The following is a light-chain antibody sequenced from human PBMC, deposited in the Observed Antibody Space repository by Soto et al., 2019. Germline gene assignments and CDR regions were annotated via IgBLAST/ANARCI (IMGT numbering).Light chain of an antibody. V-gene: IGLV2-8*01. CDR1: SSNVGGYSY. Sequence: QSALTQPPSASGSPGQSVTISCTGASSNVGGYSYVSWYQQHPGKAPKLMIYEVSKRPSGVPDPFAGSKSGNTASLTVSGLQADDEADYYCSSYGGSNNLVFGGGTKLTVL. J-gene: IGLJ2*01. CDR3: SSYGGSNNLV. CDR2: EVS.